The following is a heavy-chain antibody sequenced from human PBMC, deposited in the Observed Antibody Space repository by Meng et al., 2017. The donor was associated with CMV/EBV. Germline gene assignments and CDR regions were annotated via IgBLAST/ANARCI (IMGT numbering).Heavy chain of an antibody. CDR2: INPNSGGT. V-gene: IGHV1-2*02. Sequence: QAHLLQSGAEVKKPGAAVKVSCTASGYTFTGYYMHWVRQAPGQGLEWMGWINPNSGGTNYAQKFQGRVTMTRDTSISTAYMELSRLRSDDTAVYYCARTPSYSGSQRPFDYWGQGTLVTVSS. J-gene: IGHJ4*02. CDR3: ARTPSYSGSQRPFDY. D-gene: IGHD1-26*01. CDR1: GYTFTGYY.